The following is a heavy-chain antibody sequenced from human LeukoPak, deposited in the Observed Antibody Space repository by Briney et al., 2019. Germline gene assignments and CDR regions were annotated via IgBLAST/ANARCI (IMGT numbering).Heavy chain of an antibody. CDR2: INPDGSEK. V-gene: IGHV3-7*03. D-gene: IGHD1-26*01. CDR3: ARDRAYSAFDY. J-gene: IGHJ4*02. CDR1: GFTFRTSW. Sequence: GGSLRLSCVVSGFTFRTSWMTWVRQAPGRGLERVAIINPDGSEKYYLESLKGRITIYRDNAENSVHLQMNSLKAEDTAIYCARDRAYSAFDYWGQGTLVTVSS.